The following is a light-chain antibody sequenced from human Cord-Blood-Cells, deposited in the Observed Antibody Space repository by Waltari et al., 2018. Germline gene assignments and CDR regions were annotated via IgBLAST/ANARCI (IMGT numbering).Light chain of an antibody. CDR3: CSYAGSSTWV. J-gene: IGLJ3*02. CDR1: SSDAGSYRL. CDR2: EGS. Sequence: QSALTQPASVSVSPGQSITISCTGTSSDAGSYRLVSWYQQHPGKAPKLMIYEGSKLPSGVSNRFSGSKSGNTASLTISGLQAEDEADYYCCSYAGSSTWVFGGGTKLTVL. V-gene: IGLV2-23*01.